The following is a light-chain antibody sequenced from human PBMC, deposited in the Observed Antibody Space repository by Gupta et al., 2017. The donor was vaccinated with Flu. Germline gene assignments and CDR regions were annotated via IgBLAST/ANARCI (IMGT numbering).Light chain of an antibody. Sequence: VITSCSGSSSNIGSNDVMWYQQLPGTAPKLLLFSDDQRPSGVPDRFSGAKSGTSASLAISGLQSEDEADYYCAAWDDSLNGHWVFGGGTKLTVL. J-gene: IGLJ3*02. V-gene: IGLV1-44*01. CDR1: SSNIGSND. CDR2: SDD. CDR3: AAWDDSLNGHWV.